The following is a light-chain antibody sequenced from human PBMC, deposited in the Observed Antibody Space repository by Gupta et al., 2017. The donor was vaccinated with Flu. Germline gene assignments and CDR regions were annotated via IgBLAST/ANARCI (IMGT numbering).Light chain of an antibody. V-gene: IGLV2-11*02. CDR1: SSDIGGNPS. CDR3: GSWADSNTVAV. J-gene: IGLJ2*01. Sequence: TPYIATSSDIGGNPSVSWYQKHPAKAPKLLIYEVNLLPSGVSHRFSGSKSGNTASLTIAALQAEDEAKYFCGSWADSNTVAVFGGGTKVTVL. CDR2: EVN.